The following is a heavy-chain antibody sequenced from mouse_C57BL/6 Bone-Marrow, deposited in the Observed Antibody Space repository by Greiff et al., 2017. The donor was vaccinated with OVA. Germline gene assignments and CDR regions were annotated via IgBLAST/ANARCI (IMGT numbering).Heavy chain of an antibody. D-gene: IGHD2-12*01. CDR2: ISYDGSN. Sequence: EVQLQESGPGLVKPSQSLSLTCSVTGYSITSGYYWNWIRQFPGNKLEWMGYISYDGSNNYNPSLKNRISITRDTSKNQFFLKLNSVTTEDTATYYCAKGVDYTFAYWGQGTLVTVSA. J-gene: IGHJ3*01. CDR3: AKGVDYTFAY. CDR1: GYSITSGYY. V-gene: IGHV3-6*01.